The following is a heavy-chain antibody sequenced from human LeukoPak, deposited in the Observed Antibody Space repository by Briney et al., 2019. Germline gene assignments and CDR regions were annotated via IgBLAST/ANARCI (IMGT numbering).Heavy chain of an antibody. V-gene: IGHV3-21*01. Sequence: GGSLRLSCAASGFTFSSYSMNWVRQAPGKGLEWVTSISSSSSYIYYADPVKGRFTISRDNAKNSLYLQMNCLRAEDTAVYYCARDWYSSSWYEDYGMDVWGQGTTVTVSS. CDR1: GFTFSSYS. CDR3: ARDWYSSSWYEDYGMDV. J-gene: IGHJ6*02. CDR2: ISSSSSYI. D-gene: IGHD6-13*01.